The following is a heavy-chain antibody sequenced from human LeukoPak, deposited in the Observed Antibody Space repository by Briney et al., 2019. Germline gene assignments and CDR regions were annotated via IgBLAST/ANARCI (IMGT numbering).Heavy chain of an antibody. V-gene: IGHV4-59*01. Sequence: SETLSLTCTVSGGSISSYYWSWIRQPPGKGLEWIGYIYYSGSTNYNPSLKSRVTISVDTSKNQFSLKLSSVTAADTAVYYCARDRPEGYSSSFGWFDPWGQGTLVTVSS. CDR1: GGSISSYY. D-gene: IGHD6-13*01. CDR2: IYYSGST. J-gene: IGHJ5*02. CDR3: ARDRPEGYSSSFGWFDP.